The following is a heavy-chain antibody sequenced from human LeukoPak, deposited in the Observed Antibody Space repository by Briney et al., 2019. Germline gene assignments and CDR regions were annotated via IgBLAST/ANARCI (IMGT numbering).Heavy chain of an antibody. CDR3: ARDPPRCSGGSCYARSSGDY. J-gene: IGHJ4*02. D-gene: IGHD2-15*01. Sequence: ASVKVSCKASGYIFTTYTINWVRQAPGQGLEWMGRINPNSGGTNYAQKFQGRVTMTRDTSISTAYMELSRLRSDDTAVYYCARDPPRCSGGSCYARSSGDYWGQGTLVTVSS. CDR1: GYIFTTYT. CDR2: INPNSGGT. V-gene: IGHV1-2*06.